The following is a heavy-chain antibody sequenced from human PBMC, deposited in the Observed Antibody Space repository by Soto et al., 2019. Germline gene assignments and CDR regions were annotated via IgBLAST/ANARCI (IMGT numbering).Heavy chain of an antibody. V-gene: IGHV3-7*01. CDR3: ARDSTMLGGVISHPDY. CDR2: IKKDGSNK. CDR1: GFTFSNYW. Sequence: GRSLRLSCETSGFTFSNYWMTWVRHAPEKGLEWVANIKKDGSNKYYADSVKSRFTISRDNSKNTLYLQMNSLGAEDTAVYYCARDSTMLGGVISHPDYWGRGTLVTVCS. D-gene: IGHD3-10*01. J-gene: IGHJ4*02.